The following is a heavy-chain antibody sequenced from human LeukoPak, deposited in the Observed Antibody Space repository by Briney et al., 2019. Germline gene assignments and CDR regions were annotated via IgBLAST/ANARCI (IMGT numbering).Heavy chain of an antibody. Sequence: PSETLSLTCTVSGGSISSGSYYWSWIRQPAGKGLEWIGRIYTSGSTNYNPSLKSRVTISVDTSKNQFSLKLSPVTAADTAVYYCARDRIVVVPAAIEGLYYYYYMDVWGKGTTVTVSS. D-gene: IGHD2-2*01. CDR1: GGSISSGSYY. CDR2: IYTSGST. CDR3: ARDRIVVVPAAIEGLYYYYYMDV. J-gene: IGHJ6*03. V-gene: IGHV4-61*02.